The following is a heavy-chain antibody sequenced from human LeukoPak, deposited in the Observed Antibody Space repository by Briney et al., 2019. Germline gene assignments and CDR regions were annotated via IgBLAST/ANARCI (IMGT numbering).Heavy chain of an antibody. CDR3: AKDIEVAVAGTPYGMDV. D-gene: IGHD6-19*01. CDR1: GFTFSSYG. V-gene: IGHV3-30*18. Sequence: GGSLRLSCAASGFTFSSYGMHWVRKAPGKGLEWVAVISYDGSNKYYADSVKGRFTISRDNSKNTAYLQMNSLRAEDTAVYYCAKDIEVAVAGTPYGMDVWGQGTTVTVSS. J-gene: IGHJ6*02. CDR2: ISYDGSNK.